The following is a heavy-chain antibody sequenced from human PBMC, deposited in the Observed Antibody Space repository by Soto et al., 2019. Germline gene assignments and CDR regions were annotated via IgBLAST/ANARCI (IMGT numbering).Heavy chain of an antibody. V-gene: IGHV4-34*01. D-gene: IGHD4-17*01. J-gene: IGHJ6*03. CDR2: INHSGST. Sequence: SETLSLTCAVYGGSFSGYYWSWIRQPPGKGLEWIGEINHSGSTNYNPSLKSRVTISVVTSKNQFSLKLSSVTAADTAVYYCARGHPRYGSYYYYYMDVWGKGTTVTVSS. CDR1: GGSFSGYY. CDR3: ARGHPRYGSYYYYYMDV.